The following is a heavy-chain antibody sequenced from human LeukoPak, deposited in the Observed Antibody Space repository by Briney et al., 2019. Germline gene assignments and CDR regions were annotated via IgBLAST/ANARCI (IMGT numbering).Heavy chain of an antibody. Sequence: AGGSLRLSCAASGFTFSSYWMSWVRQAPGKGLEWVANIKQDGSEKYYVDSVKGRFTISRDNAKNSLYLQMNSLRAEDTAVYYCARDATYSSGWLKGYYYYYGMDVWGQGTTVTVSS. D-gene: IGHD6-19*01. CDR2: IKQDGSEK. J-gene: IGHJ6*02. V-gene: IGHV3-7*01. CDR3: ARDATYSSGWLKGYYYYYGMDV. CDR1: GFTFSSYW.